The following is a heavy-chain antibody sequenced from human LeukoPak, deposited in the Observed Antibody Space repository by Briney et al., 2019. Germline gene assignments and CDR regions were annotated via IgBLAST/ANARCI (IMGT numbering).Heavy chain of an antibody. CDR1: GGSISSYY. CDR2: ISYSGTT. D-gene: IGHD2-8*01. J-gene: IGHJ4*02. V-gene: IGHV4-59*01. CDR3: ARYSCPNGVCYYFDY. Sequence: SETLSLTCTVSGGSISSYYWSWIRQPPGKGLEWIGYISYSGTTNYNPSLKSRVTMSVDTSKNQFSLKLSSVTAADTAVYYCARYSCPNGVCYYFDYWGQGTLVTVSS.